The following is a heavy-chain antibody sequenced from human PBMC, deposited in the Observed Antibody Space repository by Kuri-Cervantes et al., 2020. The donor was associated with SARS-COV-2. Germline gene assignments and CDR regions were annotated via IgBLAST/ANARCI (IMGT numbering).Heavy chain of an antibody. CDR1: GYTFTSYY. CDR2: INPSGGST. CDR3: ARAQEHNAQQLAGVDY. Sequence: GGSLRLSCMGSGYTFTSYYMHWVRQAPGQGLEWMGIINPSGGSTSYAQKFQGRVTMTRDTSTSTVYMELSSLRSEDTAVYYCARAQEHNAQQLAGVDYWGQGTLVTVSS. J-gene: IGHJ4*02. D-gene: IGHD6-13*01. V-gene: IGHV1-46*01.